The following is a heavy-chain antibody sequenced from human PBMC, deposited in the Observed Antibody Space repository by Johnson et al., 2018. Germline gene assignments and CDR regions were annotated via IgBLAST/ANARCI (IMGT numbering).Heavy chain of an antibody. D-gene: IGHD4-23*01. CDR1: GFTFDDYT. CDR2: ITWDGGGT. Sequence: EVQLVESGGVVGEPGGSLRLSCAASGFTFDDYTMHWVRQTPGKGLEWVSFITWDGGGTHYADFVKGRFSISRDNSKKSLSLQMNSLKNEDTALYYCVKEGGGVKEPSFQHWGQGTLVIVSS. V-gene: IGHV3-43*01. J-gene: IGHJ1*01. CDR3: VKEGGGVKEPSFQH.